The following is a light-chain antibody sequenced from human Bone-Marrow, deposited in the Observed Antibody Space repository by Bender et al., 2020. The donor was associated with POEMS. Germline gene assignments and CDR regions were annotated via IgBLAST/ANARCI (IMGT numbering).Light chain of an antibody. CDR3: QSADSSGTQVV. J-gene: IGLJ2*01. CDR2: QDT. Sequence: ELSQPPSVSVSPGQTARITCFGDVLLKQYVYWYQQKSGQAPVLAISQDTGRPSGIPERFSGSSSGTTVTLTINEVQAEDEADYYCQSADSSGTQVVFGGGTKLTVL. CDR1: VLLKQY. V-gene: IGLV3-25*03.